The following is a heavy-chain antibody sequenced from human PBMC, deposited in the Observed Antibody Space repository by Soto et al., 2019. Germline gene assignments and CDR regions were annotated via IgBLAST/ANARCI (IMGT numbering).Heavy chain of an antibody. CDR1: GFTFSSYA. J-gene: IGHJ4*02. V-gene: IGHV3-23*01. CDR3: AKVVSESYFQQTLQAFDY. D-gene: IGHD1-26*01. CDR2: ISGSGGST. Sequence: EVQLLESGGGLVQPGGSLRLSCAASGFTFSSYAMSWVRQAPGKGLEWVSAISGSGGSTYYADSVKGRFTISRDNSKNTLYLQMNSLRAEDTAVYYCAKVVSESYFQQTLQAFDYWGQGTLVTVSS.